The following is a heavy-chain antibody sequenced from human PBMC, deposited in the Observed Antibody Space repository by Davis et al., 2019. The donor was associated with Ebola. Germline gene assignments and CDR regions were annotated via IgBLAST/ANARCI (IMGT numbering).Heavy chain of an antibody. J-gene: IGHJ4*02. CDR3: ARGGGVVGSIGDY. CDR1: GGSFSGYY. D-gene: IGHD1-26*01. Sequence: SETLSLTCAVYGGSFSGYYWSWSRQPPGTGLEGIGEINHSGNTNYNPSLKSRGTILVDTSKNQCSLKLTSVTAADTAVYYCARGGGVVGSIGDYWGQGALVTVSS. CDR2: INHSGNT. V-gene: IGHV4-34*01.